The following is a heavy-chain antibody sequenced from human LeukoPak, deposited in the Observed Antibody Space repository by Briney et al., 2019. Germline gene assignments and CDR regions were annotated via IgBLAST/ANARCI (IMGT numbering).Heavy chain of an antibody. V-gene: IGHV1-8*01. D-gene: IGHD5-12*01. CDR1: GYTFTSYD. J-gene: IGHJ5*02. Sequence: ASVKVSCKASGYTFTSYDINWVRQATGQGLEWMGWMNPNSGNTGYAQKFQGRVTMTRNTSISTAYMELSSLRSEDTAVYYCARAPNIVATVGGFWSVGSWFDPWGQGTLVTVSS. CDR2: MNPNSGNT. CDR3: ARAPNIVATVGGFWSVGSWFDP.